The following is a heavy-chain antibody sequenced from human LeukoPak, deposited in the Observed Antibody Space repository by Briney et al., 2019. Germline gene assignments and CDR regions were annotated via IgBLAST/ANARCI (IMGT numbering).Heavy chain of an antibody. V-gene: IGHV3-23*01. Sequence: GGSLRLSCAASGFTFSSYAMSWVRQTPVKGLEWVSVMSGSGGSTYYADSVKGRFTISRVNSKNTLYLQMNSLRAEDTAVYYCAKENYGDSTGGRFQHWGQGTLVTVSS. CDR3: AKENYGDSTGGRFQH. CDR2: MSGSGGST. D-gene: IGHD4-17*01. CDR1: GFTFSSYA. J-gene: IGHJ1*01.